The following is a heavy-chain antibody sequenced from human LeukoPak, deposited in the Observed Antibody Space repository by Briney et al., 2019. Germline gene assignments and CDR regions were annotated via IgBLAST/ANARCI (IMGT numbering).Heavy chain of an antibody. CDR1: GFTFSIYA. CDR2: ISGSGGTA. D-gene: IGHD3-10*01. V-gene: IGHV3-23*01. Sequence: GGSLRLSCAASGFTFSIYAMSWVRQAPGKGLEWVSAISGSGGTAYYADSVKGQFTISRDNSKNTLYLQMNSLRAEDTAVYYCARDPSFSVPYYYYGMDVWGQGTTVAVSS. J-gene: IGHJ6*02. CDR3: ARDPSFSVPYYYYGMDV.